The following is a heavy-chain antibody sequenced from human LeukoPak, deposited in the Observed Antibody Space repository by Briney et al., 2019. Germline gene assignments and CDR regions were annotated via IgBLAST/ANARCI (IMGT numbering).Heavy chain of an antibody. CDR3: ADRGEQQLVTGGY. Sequence: SETLSLTCAVYGGSFSGYYWSWIRQPPGKGLEWIGEINHSGSTNYNPSLKGRVTISVDTSKNQFSLKLSSVTAADTAVYYCADRGEQQLVTGGYWGQGTLVTVSS. CDR2: INHSGST. V-gene: IGHV4-34*01. J-gene: IGHJ4*02. CDR1: GGSFSGYY. D-gene: IGHD6-13*01.